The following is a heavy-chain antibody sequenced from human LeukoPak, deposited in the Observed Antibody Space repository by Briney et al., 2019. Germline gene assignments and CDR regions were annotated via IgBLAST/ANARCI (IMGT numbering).Heavy chain of an antibody. J-gene: IGHJ3*02. D-gene: IGHD3-10*01. CDR3: ARGRGMVRGVIGAFDI. CDR2: INPSGGST. V-gene: IGHV1-46*01. CDR1: GYTFTSYY. Sequence: ASVKVSCKASGYTFTSYYMHWVRQAPGQGLEWMGIINPSGGSTSYARKFQGRVTMTRDTSTSTVYMELSSLRSDDTAVYYCARGRGMVRGVIGAFDIWGQGTMVTVSS.